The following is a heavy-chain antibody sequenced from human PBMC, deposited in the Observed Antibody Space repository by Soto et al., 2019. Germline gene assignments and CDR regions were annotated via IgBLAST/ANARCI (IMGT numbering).Heavy chain of an antibody. J-gene: IGHJ4*02. D-gene: IGHD2-21*02. CDR3: ARDAYCGGVCYSGGFDY. CDR2: IYSGGST. Sequence: VGSVRLSCAASWFTVSSNYISWVRQAPGKGLEWVSVIYSGGSTYYADSVKGRFTISRDNSKNTLYLQMNSLRAEDTAVYYCARDAYCGGVCYSGGFDYWGQGTLVTVYS. CDR1: WFTVSSNY. V-gene: IGHV3-53*01.